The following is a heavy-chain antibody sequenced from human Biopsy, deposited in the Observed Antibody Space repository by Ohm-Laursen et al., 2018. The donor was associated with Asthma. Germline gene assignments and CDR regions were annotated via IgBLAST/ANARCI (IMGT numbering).Heavy chain of an antibody. J-gene: IGHJ6*02. Sequence: SQTLSLTCTVSGASIGTPDYHWSWIRQSPGKGLEWIGFVFYSGTTHYSRSPERRLFLSIDTARNEFSMNLRSLTATDTAVYFCARVASYGGVYFGIDVWGPGSTVSV. V-gene: IGHV4-30-4*01. CDR2: VFYSGTT. D-gene: IGHD4-23*01. CDR3: ARVASYGGVYFGIDV. CDR1: GASIGTPDYH.